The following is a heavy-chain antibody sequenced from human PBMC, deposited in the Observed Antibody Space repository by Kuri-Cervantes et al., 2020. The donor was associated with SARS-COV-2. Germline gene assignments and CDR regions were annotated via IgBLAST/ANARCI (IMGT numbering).Heavy chain of an antibody. CDR2: INPNSGGT. D-gene: IGHD6-6*01. V-gene: IGHV1-2*02. CDR1: GYTLTELS. J-gene: IGHJ3*02. CDR3: ARDLVAARPACAFDI. Sequence: ASVKVSCKVSGYTLTELSMHWVRQAPGQGLEWMGWINPNSGGTNYAQKFQGRVTMTRDTSISTAYMELSRLRSDDTAVYYCARDLVAARPACAFDIWGQGTMVTVSS.